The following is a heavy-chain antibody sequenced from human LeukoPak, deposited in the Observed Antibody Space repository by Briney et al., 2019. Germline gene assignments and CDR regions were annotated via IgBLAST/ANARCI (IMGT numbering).Heavy chain of an antibody. J-gene: IGHJ6*02. CDR1: GGSFSGYY. V-gene: IGHV4-34*01. Sequence: SETLSLTCAVYGGSFSGYYWSWIRQPPGKGLEWIGEINHSGSTNYNPSLKSRVTISVDTSKNQFSLKLSSVTAADTAVYYCARADYYYYYGMDVWCQGTTVTVSS. CDR3: ARADYYYYYGMDV. CDR2: INHSGST.